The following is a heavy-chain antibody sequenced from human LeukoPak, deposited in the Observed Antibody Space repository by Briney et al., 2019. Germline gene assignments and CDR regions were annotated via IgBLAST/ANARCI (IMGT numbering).Heavy chain of an antibody. V-gene: IGHV4-59*11. J-gene: IGHJ4*02. CDR1: GVSINSHY. Sequence: PSETLSLTCTVSGVSINSHYWSWIRQPPGKGLEWIGFIYDSESANYKSSLKSRVTMTVDTSKNQFSLKLNSVTAADTAVYYCARDLGYDSSGYHYWGQGTLVTVSS. CDR3: ARDLGYDSSGYHY. D-gene: IGHD3-22*01. CDR2: IYDSESA.